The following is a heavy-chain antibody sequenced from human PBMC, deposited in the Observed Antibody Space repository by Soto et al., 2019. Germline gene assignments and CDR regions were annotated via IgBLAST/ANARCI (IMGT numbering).Heavy chain of an antibody. D-gene: IGHD1-7*01. J-gene: IGHJ4*02. CDR2: INAGKGDT. Sequence: QVQLVQSGAEEKKPGASVKLSCRTSGYTFTNYGIHWVRQAPGQRLEGMGWINAGKGDTRYSQNFQGTVTITRDTSANTAYMELSSLRSEDTAVYYCARDPLRNNWNFGDYWGQGTLVTVSS. V-gene: IGHV1-3*05. CDR3: ARDPLRNNWNFGDY. CDR1: GYTFTNYG.